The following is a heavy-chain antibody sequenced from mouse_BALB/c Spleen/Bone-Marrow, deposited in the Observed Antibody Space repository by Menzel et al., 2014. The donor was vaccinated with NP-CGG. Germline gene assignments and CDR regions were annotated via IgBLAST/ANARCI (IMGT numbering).Heavy chain of an antibody. J-gene: IGHJ3*01. CDR1: GYTSTNYW. CDR3: ARKDYGSSYPFAY. CDR2: IYPGGGYT. V-gene: IGHV1-63*02. D-gene: IGHD1-1*01. Sequence: VQLHQSGAELVRPGTSVKISCKASGYTSTNYWLGWVKQRPGHGLEWIGDIYPGGGYTNYNEKFKGKATLTADTSSSTAYMQRSSLTSEDSAVYFCARKDYGSSYPFAYWGQGTLVTVSA.